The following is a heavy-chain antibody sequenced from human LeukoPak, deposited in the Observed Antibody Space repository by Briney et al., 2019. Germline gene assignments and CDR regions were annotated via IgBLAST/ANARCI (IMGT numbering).Heavy chain of an antibody. CDR2: IYYSGST. V-gene: IGHV4-59*01. CDR3: ARDQGGSSGWYPGRYSMDV. J-gene: IGHJ6*02. Sequence: GSLRLSCAASGFTFSSYWMSWVRQAPGKGLEWIGYIYYSGSTNYNPSLKSRVTISVDTSKNQFSLKLSSVTAADTAVYYCARDQGGSSGWYPGRYSMDVWGQGTTVTVSS. CDR1: GFTFSSYW. D-gene: IGHD6-19*01.